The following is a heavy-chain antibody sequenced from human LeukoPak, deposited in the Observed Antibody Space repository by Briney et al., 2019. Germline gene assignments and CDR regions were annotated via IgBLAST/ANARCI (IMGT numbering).Heavy chain of an antibody. D-gene: IGHD2-2*01. Sequence: GGSLRLSCAASGFTFSSYWMHWVRQAPGKGLVWVSRINSDGSSTSYADSVKGRFTISRDNAKNSLFLQMNSLRAEDTAVYYCARLPAYCSSTSCYYDYWGQGTLVTVSS. CDR1: GFTFSSYW. V-gene: IGHV3-74*01. CDR2: INSDGSST. CDR3: ARLPAYCSSTSCYYDY. J-gene: IGHJ4*02.